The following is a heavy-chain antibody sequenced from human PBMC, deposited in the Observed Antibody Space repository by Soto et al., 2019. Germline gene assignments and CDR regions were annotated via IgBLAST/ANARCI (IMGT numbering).Heavy chain of an antibody. D-gene: IGHD1-26*01. CDR2: IYTGVTT. Sequence: EVQLVESGGGLVQPGGSLRLSCGASGFTVSSSYMGWVRQAPGKGLEWVSSIYTGVTTYYAESVRGRFTIPTENSKDTLYLQMNSLRVDDTAMYYCARHVGSYWYFDLWGRGTLVTVSS. V-gene: IGHV3-66*04. CDR1: GFTVSSSY. J-gene: IGHJ2*01. CDR3: ARHVGSYWYFDL.